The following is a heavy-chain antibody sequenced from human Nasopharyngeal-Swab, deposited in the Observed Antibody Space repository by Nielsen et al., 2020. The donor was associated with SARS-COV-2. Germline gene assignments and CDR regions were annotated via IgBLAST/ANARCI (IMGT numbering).Heavy chain of an antibody. CDR3: ARDYPGY. Sequence: ASVKVSCKASGYTFTSYGISWVRQAPGEGLEWMGWISAYNGDTNYAQKFQGRVTMTTDTSTSTVYMELRNLRSDDTAVYYCARDYPGYWGQGTLVTVSS. J-gene: IGHJ4*02. CDR2: ISAYNGDT. CDR1: GYTFTSYG. V-gene: IGHV1-18*04.